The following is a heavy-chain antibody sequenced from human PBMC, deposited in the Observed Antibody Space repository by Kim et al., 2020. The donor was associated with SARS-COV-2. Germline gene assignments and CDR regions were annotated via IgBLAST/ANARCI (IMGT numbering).Heavy chain of an antibody. CDR2: IWYDGSNN. CDR1: GFTFSSYG. CDR3: ARDRLGEYGMDV. Sequence: GGSLRLSCAASGFTFSSYGMHWVRQAPGKGLEWVAVIWYDGSNNYYADSVKGRFTISRDNSKNTLYLQMNSLRAEETAVYYCARDRLGEYGMDVWGQGTT. V-gene: IGHV3-33*01. J-gene: IGHJ6*02. D-gene: IGHD3-16*01.